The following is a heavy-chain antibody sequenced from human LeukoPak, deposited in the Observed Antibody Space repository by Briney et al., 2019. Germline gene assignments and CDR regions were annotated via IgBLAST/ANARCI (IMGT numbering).Heavy chain of an antibody. CDR2: ISSSSSTI. J-gene: IGHJ4*02. CDR3: AREGGTDGFDY. V-gene: IGHV3-48*01. Sequence: GGSLRLSCAVSGFTFSSYSMNWVRQAPGKGLEWVSYISSSSSTIYYADSVKGRFTISRDNSKNTLYLQMNSLRAEDTAVYYCAREGGTDGFDYWGQGTLVTVSS. D-gene: IGHD1-26*01. CDR1: GFTFSSYS.